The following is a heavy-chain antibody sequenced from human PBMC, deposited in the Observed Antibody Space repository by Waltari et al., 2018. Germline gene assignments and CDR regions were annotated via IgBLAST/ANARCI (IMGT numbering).Heavy chain of an antibody. CDR2: ISYDGSNK. V-gene: IGHV3-30-3*01. J-gene: IGHJ6*03. D-gene: IGHD6-6*01. Sequence: QVQLVESGGGVVQPGRSLRLSCAASGFTFSSYAMHWVRQAPGKGLGWVAVISYDGSNKYSADSVKGRFTISRDNSKNTLYLQMNSLRAEDTAVYYCARDPQEQLVQDYYYYYMDVWGKGTTVTISS. CDR1: GFTFSSYA. CDR3: ARDPQEQLVQDYYYYYMDV.